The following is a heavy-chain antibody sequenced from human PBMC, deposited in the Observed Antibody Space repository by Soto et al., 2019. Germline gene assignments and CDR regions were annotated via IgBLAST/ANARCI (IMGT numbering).Heavy chain of an antibody. Sequence: ASVKVSCKASGYTFTSYYMHWVRQAPGQGLEWMGIINPSGGSTSYAQKFQGRVTMTRDTSTSTVHMELSSLRSEDTAVYYCARDRRGMVRGVNLGLYYYYGMDVWGQGTTVTVSS. J-gene: IGHJ6*02. D-gene: IGHD3-10*01. CDR1: GYTFTSYY. CDR3: ARDRRGMVRGVNLGLYYYYGMDV. V-gene: IGHV1-46*01. CDR2: INPSGGST.